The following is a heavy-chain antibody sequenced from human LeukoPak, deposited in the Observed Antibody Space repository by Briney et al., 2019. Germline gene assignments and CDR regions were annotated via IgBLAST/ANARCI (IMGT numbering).Heavy chain of an antibody. V-gene: IGHV4-61*02. CDR1: GGSISSGSYY. CDR3: AREPDY. J-gene: IGHJ4*02. Sequence: SQTLSLTCTVSGGSISSGSYYWGWIRQPPGKGLEWIGRIYTSGSTNYNPSLKSRVTISVDTSKNQFSLKLSSVTAADTAVYYCAREPDYWGQGTLVTVSS. CDR2: IYTSGST.